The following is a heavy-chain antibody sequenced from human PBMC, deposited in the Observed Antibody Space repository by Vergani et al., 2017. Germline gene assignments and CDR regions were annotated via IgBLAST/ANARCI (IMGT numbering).Heavy chain of an antibody. V-gene: IGHV1-46*03. CDR2: INPSGGHT. Sequence: VPLVQSGAEVKKPGATMKISCQVSGYTFTDHYMHWVRQAPGQGLEWMGIINPSGGHTNYAQKFQGRVTMTRDTSPSKVYMELSSLRSEDTAIYYCARGEYGILTGYRYWGQGTLVTVSA. CDR1: GYTFTDHY. CDR3: ARGEYGILTGYRY. J-gene: IGHJ4*02. D-gene: IGHD3-9*01.